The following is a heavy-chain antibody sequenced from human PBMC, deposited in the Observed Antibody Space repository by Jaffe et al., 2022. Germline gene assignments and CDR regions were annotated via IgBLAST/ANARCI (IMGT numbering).Heavy chain of an antibody. J-gene: IGHJ4*02. Sequence: EVQLVESGGGLVQPGGSLRLSCAASGFTFSSYWMHWVRQAPGKGLVWVSRINSDGSSTSYADSVKGRFTISRDNAKNTLYLQMNSLRAEDTAVYYCASYDFWSGDSKFDYWGQGTLVTVSS. CDR1: GFTFSSYW. CDR3: ASYDFWSGDSKFDY. D-gene: IGHD3-3*01. V-gene: IGHV3-74*01. CDR2: INSDGSST.